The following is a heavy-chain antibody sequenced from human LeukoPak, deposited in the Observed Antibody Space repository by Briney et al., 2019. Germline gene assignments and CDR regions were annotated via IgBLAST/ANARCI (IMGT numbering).Heavy chain of an antibody. V-gene: IGHV3-48*03. CDR1: GFTFSSYE. CDR2: ISSSGSTI. D-gene: IGHD5-18*01. J-gene: IGHJ4*02. Sequence: GGSLRLSCAASGFTFSSYEMNWVRQAPGKGLEWVSYISSSGSTIYYADSVKGRFTISRDNAKNSLYLQMNSLRAEDTAVYYCAREIIQLGSVDYWGQGTLVTVSS. CDR3: AREIIQLGSVDY.